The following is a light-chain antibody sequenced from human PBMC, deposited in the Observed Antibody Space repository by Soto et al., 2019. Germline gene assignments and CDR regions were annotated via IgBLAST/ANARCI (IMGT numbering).Light chain of an antibody. Sequence: DIQMTQPPSSLSASVGDRVTITCQASQDITNYLNWYQQKPGQAPKLRIYDLSNLQTGVPPRFSGSGSVTHFTFTIISLQPEDIATYYCQQYDNLPLTFGGGNQGEIK. V-gene: IGKV1-33*01. CDR2: DLS. CDR1: QDITNY. J-gene: IGKJ4*01. CDR3: QQYDNLPLT.